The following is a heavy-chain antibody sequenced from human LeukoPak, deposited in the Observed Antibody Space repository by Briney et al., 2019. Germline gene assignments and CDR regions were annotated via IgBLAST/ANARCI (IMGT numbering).Heavy chain of an antibody. CDR1: GGSISSTNYY. D-gene: IGHD2-15*01. J-gene: IGHJ4*02. V-gene: IGHV4-39*02. CDR3: AKEVCSDGSCYGY. CDR2: IYSSGST. Sequence: PSETLSHTCTVSGGSISSTNYYWDWIRQPPGKGLEWIGNIYSSGSTYYNPSLKSRVTISVDTSKNQFSLKLSSVTAADTAVYYCAKEVCSDGSCYGYWGQGTLVTVSS.